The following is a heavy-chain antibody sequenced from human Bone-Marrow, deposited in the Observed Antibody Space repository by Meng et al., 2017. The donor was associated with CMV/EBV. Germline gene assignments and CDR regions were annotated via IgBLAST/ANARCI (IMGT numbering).Heavy chain of an antibody. CDR3: ARLGYSYGDV. Sequence: SETLSLTCAVYGGSFSGYYWSWIRQPPGKGLEWIGEINHSGSTNYNPSLKSRVTISVDTSKNQFSLKLSSVTAADTAVYYCARLGYSYGDVWGQGTKVTVS. D-gene: IGHD5-18*01. CDR1: GGSFSGYY. V-gene: IGHV4-34*01. CDR2: INHSGST. J-gene: IGHJ6*02.